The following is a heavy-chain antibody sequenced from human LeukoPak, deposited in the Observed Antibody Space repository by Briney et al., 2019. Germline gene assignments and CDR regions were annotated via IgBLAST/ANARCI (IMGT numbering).Heavy chain of an antibody. CDR3: ARGRMVRGVIITRDYYYMDV. J-gene: IGHJ6*03. CDR2: ISSSGSTI. V-gene: IGHV3-48*03. Sequence: GGSLRLSCAASGFTFSSYEMNWVRQAPGKGLEWVSYISSSGSTIYYADSGKGRFTISRDNAKNSLYLQMNSLRAEDTAVYYCARGRMVRGVIITRDYYYMDVWGKGTTVTISS. CDR1: GFTFSSYE. D-gene: IGHD3-10*01.